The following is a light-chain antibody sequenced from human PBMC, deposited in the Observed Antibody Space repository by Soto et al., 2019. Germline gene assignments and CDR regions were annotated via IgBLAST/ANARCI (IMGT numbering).Light chain of an antibody. V-gene: IGKV1-5*03. CDR2: KAS. CDR3: QQYSTYPYT. J-gene: IGKJ2*01. CDR1: QSITNW. Sequence: DIQVTQSPSTLSASEGDRVTIACRASQSITNWLAWYQQKPGKAPNLLIYKASSLESGVPSRFSGSGSGTEFTLTITSLQPDDFATYYCQQYSTYPYTFGQGTKLEIK.